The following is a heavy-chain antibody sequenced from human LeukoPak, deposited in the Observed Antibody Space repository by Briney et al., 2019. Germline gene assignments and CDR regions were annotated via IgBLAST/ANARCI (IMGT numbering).Heavy chain of an antibody. CDR3: ARRGYSYGYNFDY. CDR1: GGTFSSYA. D-gene: IGHD5-18*01. V-gene: IGHV1-69*13. J-gene: IGHJ4*02. CDR2: IIPIFGTA. Sequence: SVKVSCKASGGTFSSYAISWVRQAPGQGLEWMGGIIPIFGTANYAQKFQGRVMITADESTSTAYMELSSLRSEDTAVYYCARRGYSYGYNFDYWGQGTLVTVSS.